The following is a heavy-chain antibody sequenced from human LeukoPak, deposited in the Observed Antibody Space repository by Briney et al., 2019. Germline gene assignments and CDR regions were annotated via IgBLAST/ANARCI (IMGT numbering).Heavy chain of an antibody. CDR1: GFTFSNFA. CDR3: AKGAASGLVDWFDP. J-gene: IGHJ5*02. Sequence: GGSLRLSCAASGFTFSNFAMMWVRQAPGKGLEWVSSITGDYATHSADPAKGRFTTSRDNSKNIVYLQMDSLRDDDTAVYYCAKGAASGLVDWFDPWGQGTLVTVSS. CDR2: ITGDYAT. D-gene: IGHD3-22*01. V-gene: IGHV3-23*01.